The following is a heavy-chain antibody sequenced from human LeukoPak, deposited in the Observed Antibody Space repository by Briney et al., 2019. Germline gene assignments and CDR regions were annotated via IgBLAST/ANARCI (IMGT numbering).Heavy chain of an antibody. CDR2: IRYDGNRN. Sequence: GGSLRLSCVASGLTLRTYGMQWVRQAPGKGLEWVAFIRYDGNRNYYADSVKGRFTISRDNSKNTLFLQMNDLRAEDTAVYYCAKIGVGTIGYYCYYMDVWGKGTTVSVSS. CDR3: AKIGVGTIGYYCYYMDV. D-gene: IGHD3-10*01. V-gene: IGHV3-30*02. CDR1: GLTLRTYG. J-gene: IGHJ6*03.